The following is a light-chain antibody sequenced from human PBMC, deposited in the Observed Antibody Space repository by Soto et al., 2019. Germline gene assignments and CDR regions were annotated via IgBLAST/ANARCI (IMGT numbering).Light chain of an antibody. CDR1: QSVLYSSNNKNY. CDR3: QQYYSTLPIT. CDR2: WAS. J-gene: IGKJ5*01. V-gene: IGKV4-1*01. Sequence: DIVMTQSPDSLAVSLGERATINCKSSQSVLYSSNNKNYLAWYQQKPGQPPKLLIYWASTRKSGVPDRFSGSGSGTDFTLTISSLQAEDVAVYYCQQYYSTLPITFGQETRLEIK.